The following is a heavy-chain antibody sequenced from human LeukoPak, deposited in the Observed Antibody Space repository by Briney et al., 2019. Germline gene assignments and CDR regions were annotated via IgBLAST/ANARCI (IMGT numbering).Heavy chain of an antibody. Sequence: GGSLRLSCAASGFTFDDYTMHWVRQAPGKGLEWVSGISWNSGSIGYADSVKGRFTISRDNAKNSLYLQMNSLRAEDTALYYCAKSGDYERPVFDYWGQGTLVTVSS. V-gene: IGHV3-9*01. D-gene: IGHD4-17*01. J-gene: IGHJ4*02. CDR2: ISWNSGSI. CDR3: AKSGDYERPVFDY. CDR1: GFTFDDYT.